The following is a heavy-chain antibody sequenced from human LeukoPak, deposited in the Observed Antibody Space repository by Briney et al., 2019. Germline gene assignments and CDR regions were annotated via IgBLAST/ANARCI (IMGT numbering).Heavy chain of an antibody. D-gene: IGHD3-10*01. V-gene: IGHV1-18*01. CDR3: ARVVTMVRGVITRYYYYMDV. CDR1: GYTFTSYG. CDR2: ISAYNGNT. Sequence: GASVKVSCKASGYTFTSYGISWVRQAPGQGLEWMGWISAYNGNTNYAQKLQGRVTITTDTSTSTAYMELRSLRSDDTAVYYCARVVTMVRGVITRYYYYMDVWGKGTTVTVSS. J-gene: IGHJ6*03.